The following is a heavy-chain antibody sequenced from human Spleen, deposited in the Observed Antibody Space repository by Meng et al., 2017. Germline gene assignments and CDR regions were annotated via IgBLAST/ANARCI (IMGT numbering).Heavy chain of an antibody. Sequence: SETLSLTCTVSGGSISDYYWSWIRQPPGKGLEWIGNIYYSGNTNYNSSLKSRVTISVDTSTNQFSLNLNSVTAADTAVYYCARGKGQRGPVVYQYYYGLNVWGQGTTVTVSS. V-gene: IGHV4-59*01. J-gene: IGHJ6*02. CDR3: ARGKGQRGPVVYQYYYGLNV. CDR2: IYYSGNT. CDR1: GGSISDYY. D-gene: IGHD5/OR15-5a*01.